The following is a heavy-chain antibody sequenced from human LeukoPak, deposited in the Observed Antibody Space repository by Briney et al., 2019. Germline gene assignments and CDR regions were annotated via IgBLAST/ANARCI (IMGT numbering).Heavy chain of an antibody. CDR1: GFTFSSYG. Sequence: PGGSLRLSCAASGFTFSSYGMHWVRQAPGKGLEWVAVISYDGSNKYYADSVKGRFTISRDNSKNTLYLQMNSLRAEDTAVYYCASTGLHLLFDYWGQGTLVTVSS. V-gene: IGHV3-30*03. CDR3: ASTGLHLLFDY. CDR2: ISYDGSNK. D-gene: IGHD3-16*01. J-gene: IGHJ4*02.